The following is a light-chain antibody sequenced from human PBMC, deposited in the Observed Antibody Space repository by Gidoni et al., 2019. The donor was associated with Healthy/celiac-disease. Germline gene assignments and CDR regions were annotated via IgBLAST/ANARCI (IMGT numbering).Light chain of an antibody. CDR2: DAS. CDR1: QSVSSY. Sequence: EIVLTQSPATLSLSPGERATLSCRASQSVSSYLAWYQQKPGQAPRILICDASNRATGIPARFSGSGSGTDFTLTISSLEPEDFAVYYCQQRSNWPPITFGQGTRLEIK. V-gene: IGKV3-11*01. CDR3: QQRSNWPPIT. J-gene: IGKJ5*01.